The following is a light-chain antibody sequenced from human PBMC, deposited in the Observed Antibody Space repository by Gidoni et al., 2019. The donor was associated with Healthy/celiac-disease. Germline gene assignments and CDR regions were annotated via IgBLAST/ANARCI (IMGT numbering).Light chain of an antibody. CDR1: QSLLHSNGYNY. CDR3: MQALQTPWT. J-gene: IGKJ1*01. Sequence: DIVMTQSPLSLPVTPGEPASISCRSSQSLLHSNGYNYLDWYLQKPGKSPKLLIYLGSNRASGVPDRFSGSGSGTDFTLKISRVEAEDVGVYYCMQALQTPWTFXQXTKVEIK. CDR2: LGS. V-gene: IGKV2-28*01.